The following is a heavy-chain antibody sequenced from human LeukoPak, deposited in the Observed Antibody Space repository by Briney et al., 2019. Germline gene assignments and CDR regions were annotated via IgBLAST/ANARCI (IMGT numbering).Heavy chain of an antibody. Sequence: PGGSLRLSCAASGFTFSSYAMHWVRQAPGKGLEWVAVISYDGTKKYNADPVKGRFTISRDNSKNTLHLQMNSLRAEDTAVYYCARDQTSMVRGDIDYWGQGTLVTVSS. D-gene: IGHD3-10*01. CDR1: GFTFSSYA. CDR3: ARDQTSMVRGDIDY. J-gene: IGHJ4*02. CDR2: ISYDGTKK. V-gene: IGHV3-30*04.